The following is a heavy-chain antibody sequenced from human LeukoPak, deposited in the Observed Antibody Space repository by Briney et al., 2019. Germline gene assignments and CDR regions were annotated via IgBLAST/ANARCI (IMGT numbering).Heavy chain of an antibody. J-gene: IGHJ4*02. CDR1: GFTFDDYG. CDR3: AREGFDYDSSGYFDY. V-gene: IGHV3-20*04. Sequence: GGSLRLSCAASGFTFDDYGMSWVRQVPGKGLEWVSGICSKDGCSGYADSVKGRFTVSRDNAKNSLYLQMNSLKTEDTAVYYCAREGFDYDSSGYFDYWGQGTLVTVSS. D-gene: IGHD3-22*01. CDR2: ICSKDGCS.